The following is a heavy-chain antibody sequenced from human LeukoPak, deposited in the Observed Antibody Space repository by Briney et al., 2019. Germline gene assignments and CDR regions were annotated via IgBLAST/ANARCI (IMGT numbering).Heavy chain of an antibody. CDR3: ARASGSYWWFDS. J-gene: IGHJ5*01. V-gene: IGHV1-2*02. CDR2: VNPNSGDA. CDR1: GYTLTGYY. Sequence: ASVKVSCKASGYTLTGYYLHWVRQAPGQGVEWRGCVNPNSGDANYAQKFQGSVTMTRDTSISTVYMELSRLRSDDTAVYYCARASGSYWWFDSWGQGTLVTVSS. D-gene: IGHD1-26*01.